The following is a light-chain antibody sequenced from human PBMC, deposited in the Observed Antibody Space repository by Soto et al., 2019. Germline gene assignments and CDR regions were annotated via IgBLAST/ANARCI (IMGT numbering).Light chain of an antibody. V-gene: IGKV1-39*01. CDR3: QQSYNTPYT. CDR2: AAS. CDR1: QSISTY. J-gene: IGKJ2*01. Sequence: DIQMTQSPSSLSASVGARVTITCRASQSISTYLNWYQQKPGKVPKLLISAASSLQSGVPSRFSGSGSGADFTLTITSLQPEDFATFYCQQSYNTPYTFGQGTKLEIK.